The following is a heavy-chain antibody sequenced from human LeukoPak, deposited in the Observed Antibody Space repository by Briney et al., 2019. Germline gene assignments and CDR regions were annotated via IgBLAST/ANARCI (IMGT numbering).Heavy chain of an antibody. CDR2: XSHDRXXX. CDR1: GXXXXXXX. J-gene: IGHJ4*02. CDR3: XXDPTGATVITDY. V-gene: IGHV3-30-3*01. D-gene: IGHD1-26*01. Sequence: GGSLRLSCAAXGXXXXXXXXXXXXXAXXXXXXXVXXXSHDRXXXNYAXSVKGRFTISRDNSKNTLYPQMNSLRAEDTAVYXCXXDPTGATVITDYWGQGTLVTVSP.